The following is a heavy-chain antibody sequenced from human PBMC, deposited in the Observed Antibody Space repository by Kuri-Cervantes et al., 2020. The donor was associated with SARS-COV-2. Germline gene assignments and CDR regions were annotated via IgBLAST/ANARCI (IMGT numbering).Heavy chain of an antibody. J-gene: IGHJ4*02. CDR3: ARDSYCINGVCLLGY. Sequence: GSLRLSCTVSGGPISSSSYYWGWIRQPPGKGLEWIGSIYYSGSTYYNPSLKSRVTISVDRSKNQFSLKLSSVTAADTALYYCARDSYCINGVCLLGYWGQGTLVTVSS. CDR1: GGPISSSSYY. D-gene: IGHD2-8*01. CDR2: IYYSGST. V-gene: IGHV4-39*07.